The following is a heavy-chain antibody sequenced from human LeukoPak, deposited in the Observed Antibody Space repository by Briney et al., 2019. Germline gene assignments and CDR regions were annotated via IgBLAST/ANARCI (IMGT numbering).Heavy chain of an antibody. CDR2: TRYDGSNK. D-gene: IGHD1-26*01. CDR3: AKDLESWVYSGTYPGFDY. J-gene: IGHJ4*02. V-gene: IGHV3-30*02. Sequence: ARSLRLSCAVAGFTFSSYCMHWVRQAPSKGLEWVAFTRYDGSNKYYADSVKGRFTISRDNSKNTLYLQMNSLRVEDTGVYYCAKDLESWVYSGTYPGFDYRGQGTLVTVSS. CDR1: GFTFSSYC.